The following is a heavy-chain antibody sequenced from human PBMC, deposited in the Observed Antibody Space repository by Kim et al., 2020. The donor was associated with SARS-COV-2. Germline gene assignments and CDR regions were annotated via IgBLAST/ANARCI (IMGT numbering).Heavy chain of an antibody. CDR3: TTGYRPGPGPFDY. D-gene: IGHD3-16*02. J-gene: IGHJ4*02. Sequence: GGSLRLSCAASGFTFSNAWMSWVRQAPGKGLEWVGRIKSKTDGGTTDYAAPVKGRFTISRDDSKNTLYLQMNSLKTEDTAVYYCTTGYRPGPGPFDYWGQGTLVTVSS. CDR2: IKSKTDGGTT. CDR1: GFTFSNAW. V-gene: IGHV3-15*01.